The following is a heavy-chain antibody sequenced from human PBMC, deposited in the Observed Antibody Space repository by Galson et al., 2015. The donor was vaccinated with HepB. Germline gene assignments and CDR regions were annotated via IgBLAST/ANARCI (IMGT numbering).Heavy chain of an antibody. D-gene: IGHD2-2*01. CDR3: ARDRKGTYQLPRGVDY. CDR1: GFTFSSYA. V-gene: IGHV3-23*01. CDR2: ISGSGGST. J-gene: IGHJ4*02. Sequence: SLRLSCAASGFTFSSYAMSWVRQAPGKGLEWVSAISGSGGSTYYADSVKGRFTISRDNSKNTLYPQTNSLRAEVTAVYYCARDRKGTYQLPRGVDYWGQGTLVTVSS.